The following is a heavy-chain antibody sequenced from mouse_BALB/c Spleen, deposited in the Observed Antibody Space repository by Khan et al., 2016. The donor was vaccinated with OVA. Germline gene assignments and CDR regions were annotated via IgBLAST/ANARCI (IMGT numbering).Heavy chain of an antibody. CDR1: GYTFTDYN. D-gene: IGHD1-2*01. Sequence: VQLQQSGPDLVKPGASVRISCKASGYTFTDYNMDWVKQSHGKNLEWIGYIFPNSGGTGYNQKFNTKATLLVDNSLNTAYMALRSLTSDDSAVYYCVRSGYGSFGFWGQGTLVTVSA. CDR3: VRSGYGSFGF. CDR2: IFPNSGGT. J-gene: IGHJ3*01. V-gene: IGHV1S29*02.